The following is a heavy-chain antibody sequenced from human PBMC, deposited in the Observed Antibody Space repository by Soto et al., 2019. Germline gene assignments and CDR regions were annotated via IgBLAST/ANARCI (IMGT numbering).Heavy chain of an antibody. CDR2: IYYSGST. V-gene: IGHV4-31*03. CDR1: GGSISSGGYY. D-gene: IGHD2-15*01. Sequence: QVQLQESGPGLVKPSQTLSLTCTVSGGSISSGGYYWSWIRQHPGKGLEWIGYIYYSGSTYYNPSLKSRVTISVDTSKNQFSLKLSSVTAADTAVYYCARGGGVVAATETGTFDYWGQGTLVTVSS. CDR3: ARGGGVVAATETGTFDY. J-gene: IGHJ4*02.